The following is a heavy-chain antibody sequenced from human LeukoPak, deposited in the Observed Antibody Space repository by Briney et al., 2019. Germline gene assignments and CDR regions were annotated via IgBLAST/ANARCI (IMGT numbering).Heavy chain of an antibody. V-gene: IGHV3-23*01. D-gene: IGHD3-10*01. CDR1: GFTFSSYA. J-gene: IGHJ4*02. CDR2: ISGSGGST. CDR3: AKDLFFISRSYFDY. Sequence: GGSLRLSCAASGFTFSSYAMSWVRQAPGKGLEWVSGISGSGGSTYYADSVEGRFTISRDNSKNTLYLQINSLRAEDTAIYYCAKDLFFISRSYFDYWGQGILVTVSS.